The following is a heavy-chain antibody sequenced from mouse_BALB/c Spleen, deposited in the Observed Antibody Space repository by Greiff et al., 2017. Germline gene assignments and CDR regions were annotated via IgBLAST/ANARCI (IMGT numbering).Heavy chain of an antibody. D-gene: IGHD1-1*01. J-gene: IGHJ3*01. CDR1: GFTFSSYG. CDR2: ISSGGSYT. V-gene: IGHV5-6*01. Sequence: EVKLMESGGDLVKPGGFLKLSCAASGFTFSSYGMSWVRQTPDKRLEWVAIISSGGSYTYYPDSVKGRFTISRDNAKNTLYLQMSSLKSEDTAMYYCARPDYYKFAYWGQGTLVTVSA. CDR3: ARPDYYKFAY.